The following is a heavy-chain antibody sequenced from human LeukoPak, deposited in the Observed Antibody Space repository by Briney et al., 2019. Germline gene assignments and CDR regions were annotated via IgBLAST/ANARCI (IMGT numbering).Heavy chain of an antibody. CDR3: ARSEHIVVVTSTPASY. CDR1: GFTFSSYA. J-gene: IGHJ4*02. V-gene: IGHV3-30-3*01. D-gene: IGHD2-21*02. CDR2: ISYDGSNK. Sequence: GGSLRLSCAASGFTFSSYAMHWVRQAPGKGLEWVAVISYDGSNKYYADSVKGRFTISRDNSKNTVFMEMNSLKPEDTALYYCARSEHIVVVTSTPASYWGQGTLVTVCS.